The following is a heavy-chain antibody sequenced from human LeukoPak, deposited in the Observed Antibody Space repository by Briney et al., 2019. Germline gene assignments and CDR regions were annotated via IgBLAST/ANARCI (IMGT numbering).Heavy chain of an antibody. CDR3: ARAMRSGYDY. J-gene: IGHJ4*02. V-gene: IGHV3-21*01. CDR2: ISSSSSYI. Sequence: GGSLRLSCAASGFTFSSYSMNWVRQAPGKGLEWVSSISSSSSYIYYADSVKGRFTISRDNAKNSLFLQMNSLRDDDTAVYYCARAMRSGYDYWGQGTLVTVSS. CDR1: GFTFSSYS. D-gene: IGHD5-12*01.